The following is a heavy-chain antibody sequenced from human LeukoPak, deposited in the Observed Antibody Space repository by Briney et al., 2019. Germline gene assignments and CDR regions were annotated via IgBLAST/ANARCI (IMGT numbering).Heavy chain of an antibody. CDR1: GFTFSSYG. Sequence: PGGSLRLSCAASGFTFSSYGMHWVRQAPGKGLEWVAVISYDGSNKYYADSVKGRFTISRDKSKNTLYLQMNSLRAEDTAVYYCAKEASAYDSSGYYYEQYFQHWGQGTLVTVSS. D-gene: IGHD3-22*01. CDR2: ISYDGSNK. CDR3: AKEASAYDSSGYYYEQYFQH. J-gene: IGHJ1*01. V-gene: IGHV3-30*18.